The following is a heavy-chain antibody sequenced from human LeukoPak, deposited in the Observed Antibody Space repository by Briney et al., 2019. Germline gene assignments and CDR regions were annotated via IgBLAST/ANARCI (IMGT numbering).Heavy chain of an antibody. CDR2: ISSNGGST. Sequence: GGSLRLSCAASGFTFSSYAMHWVRQAPGKGLEYVSAISSNGGSTYYAHSVKGRFTISRDNSKNTLYLQMNSLRAEDTAVYYCTRRACESSHPYLYRGERALVTVSS. CDR3: TRRACESSHPYLY. V-gene: IGHV3-64*01. J-gene: IGHJ4*02. CDR1: GFTFSSYA.